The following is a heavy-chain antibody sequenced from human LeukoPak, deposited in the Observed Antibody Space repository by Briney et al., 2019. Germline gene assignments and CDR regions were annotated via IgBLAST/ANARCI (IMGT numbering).Heavy chain of an antibody. V-gene: IGHV4-59*01. Sequence: SETLSLTCTVSGGSISRYYWSWIRQPPGKGLEWIAYIDYSGATKFNPSLKSRVTITLDTSKNQFSLKLSSVTAADTAVYYCARDRRGYYDSSGHFDYWGQGTLVTVSS. D-gene: IGHD3-22*01. CDR2: IDYSGAT. CDR1: GGSISRYY. J-gene: IGHJ4*02. CDR3: ARDRRGYYDSSGHFDY.